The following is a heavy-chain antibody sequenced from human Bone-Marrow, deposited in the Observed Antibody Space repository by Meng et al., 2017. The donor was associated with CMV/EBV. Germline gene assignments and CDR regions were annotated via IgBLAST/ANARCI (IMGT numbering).Heavy chain of an antibody. Sequence: SETLSLTCSVSGGSISGYYWSWIRQPPGKGLEWIGYIHYSGSTNYNPSLKSRVTILVDTSKNQFSLKLSSVTAADTAVYYCARDRYCSSTSCLGPGFDPWGQGTLVTASS. V-gene: IGHV4-59*01. CDR1: GGSISGYY. J-gene: IGHJ5*02. CDR3: ARDRYCSSTSCLGPGFDP. D-gene: IGHD2-2*01. CDR2: IHYSGST.